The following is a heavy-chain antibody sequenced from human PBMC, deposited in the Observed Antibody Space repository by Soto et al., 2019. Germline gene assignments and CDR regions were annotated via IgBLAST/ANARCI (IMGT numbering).Heavy chain of an antibody. Sequence: EVQLVESGGDLVQPGKSLRLSCAASGFTFNDYAMHWVRQPPGKGLEWVSSVNWNSVTTSYALSLKGRFSISRDNAQNFLYLKMTRLRPEDTGLYFWVKVLNSGGNTGSDFVIWCQGTMVSVSS. CDR3: VKVLNSGGNTGSDFVI. CDR1: GFTFNDYA. D-gene: IGHD3-16*01. CDR2: VNWNSVTT. V-gene: IGHV3-9*01. J-gene: IGHJ3*02.